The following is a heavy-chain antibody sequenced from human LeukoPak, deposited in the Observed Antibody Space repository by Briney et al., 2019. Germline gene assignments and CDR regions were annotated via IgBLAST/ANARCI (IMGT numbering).Heavy chain of an antibody. J-gene: IGHJ4*02. CDR2: ISTSSSFI. CDR3: ATDLSYTSSWSDY. Sequence: PGGSLRLSCAASGFPFTSYSINWVRQAPGKGLEWVSSISTSSSFIYYADSVKGRFTISRDNAKNSLYLQMNSLRAEDTAVYYCATDLSYTSSWSDYWGQGTLVTVSS. CDR1: GFPFTSYS. D-gene: IGHD6-13*01. V-gene: IGHV3-21*01.